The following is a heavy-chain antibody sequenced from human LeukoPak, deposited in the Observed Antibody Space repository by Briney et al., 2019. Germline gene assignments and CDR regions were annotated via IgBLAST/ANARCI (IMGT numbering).Heavy chain of an antibody. CDR3: ARHRYSSSWYGE. V-gene: IGHV4-59*08. Sequence: PSETLSLTCTVSGGSISSYYWSWIRQPPGKGLEWIGYIYYSGSTNYNPSLKSRVTISVDTSKNQFSLKLSSVTAADTAVYYRARHRYSSSWYGEWGQGTLVTVSS. D-gene: IGHD6-13*01. CDR1: GGSISSYY. CDR2: IYYSGST. J-gene: IGHJ4*02.